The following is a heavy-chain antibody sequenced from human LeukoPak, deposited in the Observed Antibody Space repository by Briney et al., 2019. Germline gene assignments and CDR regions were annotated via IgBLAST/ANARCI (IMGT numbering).Heavy chain of an antibody. Sequence: PGGSLRLSCAASGFTFSSYTMHWVRQAPGKGLEWVAVISYDGSDKYYADSVKGRFTISRDNAKNSLYLQMNSLRAEDTAVYYCARDRSPLDDRLTVTMYWGQGTLVTVSS. CDR3: ARDRSPLDDRLTVTMY. V-gene: IGHV3-30-3*01. J-gene: IGHJ4*02. D-gene: IGHD4-11*01. CDR2: ISYDGSDK. CDR1: GFTFSSYT.